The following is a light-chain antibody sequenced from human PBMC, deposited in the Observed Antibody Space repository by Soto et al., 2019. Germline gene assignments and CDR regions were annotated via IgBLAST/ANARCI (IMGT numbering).Light chain of an antibody. J-gene: IGLJ1*01. CDR1: SSDVGGYNY. V-gene: IGLV2-8*01. Sequence: QSVLTQPPSASGSPGQSVTISCTGTSSDVGGYNYVSWYQQHPGKAPKLMIYEVSKRPSGVPDRFSGSKSGNTASLTVSGLQAEDEADYYCSSDAGIQYVFGTGTKVTVL. CDR2: EVS. CDR3: SSDAGIQYV.